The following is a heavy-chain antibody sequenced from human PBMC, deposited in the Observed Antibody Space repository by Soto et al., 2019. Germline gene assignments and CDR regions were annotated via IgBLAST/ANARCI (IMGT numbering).Heavy chain of an antibody. D-gene: IGHD1-7*01. V-gene: IGHV4-39*01. CDR2: IYYSGST. J-gene: IGHJ5*02. CDR3: ARQAGWNFPLGWFEP. CDR1: GCSISSSSYY. Sequence: SETLSLASPVSGCSISSSSYYWGWIRQPPGKGLEWIGSIYYSGSTYYNPSLKSRVTISVDTSKNQFSLKLSSVTAADTAVYYCARQAGWNFPLGWFEPWGQGTLVTVSS.